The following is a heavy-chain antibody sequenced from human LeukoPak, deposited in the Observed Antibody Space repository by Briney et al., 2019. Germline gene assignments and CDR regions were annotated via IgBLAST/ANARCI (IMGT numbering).Heavy chain of an antibody. J-gene: IGHJ3*02. CDR1: GYTFPNYY. V-gene: IGHV1-46*01. CDR2: INPSGGST. Sequence: ASVKVSCKASGYTFPNYYIHWVRQAPGQGLDWMGIINPSGGSTSYAQNFQGRVTMTRDTSTSTVYMELSSLRSEDTAVYYCAKDISGWYGSFAFDIWGQGTMVTVSS. D-gene: IGHD6-19*01. CDR3: AKDISGWYGSFAFDI.